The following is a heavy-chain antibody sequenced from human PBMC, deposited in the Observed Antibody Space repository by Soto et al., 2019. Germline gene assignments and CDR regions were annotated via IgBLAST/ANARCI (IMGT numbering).Heavy chain of an antibody. CDR2: ISGRGGSI. Sequence: EVQLLESGGGLVQPGGSLRLSCAASGFTFSTYAMNWVRQAPGNGLEWVSAISGRGGSIHYADTVKGRFIISRDNSKKITYTQMNIQRDEDRGVYHIVKRDGKGDVLGQGTMVTNSS. CDR3: VKRDGKGDV. J-gene: IGHJ6*02. V-gene: IGHV3-23*01. CDR1: GFTFSTYA.